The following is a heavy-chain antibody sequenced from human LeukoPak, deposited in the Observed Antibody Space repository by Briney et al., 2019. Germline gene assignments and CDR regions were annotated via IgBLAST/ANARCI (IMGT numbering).Heavy chain of an antibody. CDR2: ISSSSSTI. V-gene: IGHV3-48*04. D-gene: IGHD6-19*01. Sequence: PGGSLRLSCAASGFTFSSYSMNWVRQAPGKGLEWASYISSSSSTIYYADSVKGRFTISRDNAKNSLYLQMNSLRAEDTAVYYCARGTSLAGDYDYWGQGTLVTVSS. CDR1: GFTFSSYS. CDR3: ARGTSLAGDYDY. J-gene: IGHJ4*02.